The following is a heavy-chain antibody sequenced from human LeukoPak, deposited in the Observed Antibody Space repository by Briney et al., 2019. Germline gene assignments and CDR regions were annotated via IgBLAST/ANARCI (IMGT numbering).Heavy chain of an antibody. J-gene: IGHJ5*02. D-gene: IGHD3-22*01. CDR2: IKPDGSAQ. CDR1: GFSRYG. Sequence: GGSLRLSCEVSGFSRYGMHWVRQAPGKGLEWVTTIKPDGSAQYYVDSVKGRFTISRDNAKNSLFLQINSLRAEDTAVYYCANGGTYSSGPWGQGTLVTVSS. CDR3: ANGGTYSSGP. V-gene: IGHV3-7*01.